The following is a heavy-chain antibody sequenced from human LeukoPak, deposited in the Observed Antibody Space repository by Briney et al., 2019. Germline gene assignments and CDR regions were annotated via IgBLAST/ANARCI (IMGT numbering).Heavy chain of an antibody. D-gene: IGHD3-16*01. CDR2: IRSKAYNYAT. J-gene: IGHJ4*02. Sequence: GGSLKLSCAASGFTFSGSAMHWVRQASGKGLEWVGHIRSKAYNYATGYAASVKGRFTISRDDSKNTAYLQMNSLKTEDTAMYYCVRRGGDYWGQGTLVTVPP. CDR3: VRRGGDY. V-gene: IGHV3-73*01. CDR1: GFTFSGSA.